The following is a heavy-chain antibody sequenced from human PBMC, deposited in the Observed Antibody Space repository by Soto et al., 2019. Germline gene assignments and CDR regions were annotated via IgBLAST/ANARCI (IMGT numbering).Heavy chain of an antibody. CDR3: ARAIETAMDPCDY. Sequence: PGGSLRLSCAASGFSFTTYAMHWVRQAPGKGLEWVAVISDDGSIKYYADSVKGRFTISRDNSKNTFYLQMNSLRGDDTALYYCARAIETAMDPCDYWGQGXLVTVSS. V-gene: IGHV3-30-3*01. CDR2: ISDDGSIK. J-gene: IGHJ4*02. CDR1: GFSFTTYA. D-gene: IGHD5-18*01.